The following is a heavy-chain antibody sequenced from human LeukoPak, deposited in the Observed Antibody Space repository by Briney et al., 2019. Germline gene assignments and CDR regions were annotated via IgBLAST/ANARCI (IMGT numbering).Heavy chain of an antibody. D-gene: IGHD6-19*01. V-gene: IGHV4-4*07. J-gene: IGHJ4*02. CDR2: IFASGST. Sequence: SVTLSLTCTVSADSISSSYWSWIRQPAGKGLEWIGRIFASGSTNYNPSLKSRVTMSVDTSKNQFSLKLSSVTAADTAVYYCARGRSAWFFDYWGQGTLVTVSS. CDR3: ARGRSAWFFDY. CDR1: ADSISSSY.